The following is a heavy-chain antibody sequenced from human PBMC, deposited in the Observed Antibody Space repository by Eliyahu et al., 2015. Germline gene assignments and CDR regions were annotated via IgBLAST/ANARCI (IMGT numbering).Heavy chain of an antibody. J-gene: IGHJ6*02. Sequence: QVQLQQWGAGLLKPSETLSLTCAVYGGSFSGYYWAWIRQPPGKGLEWIGEINHSGSTNYNPSLKSRVTISVDTSKNQFSLKLSSVTAADTAVYYCARVHVRSGSRSYRVYYGMDVWGQGTTVTVSS. CDR3: ARVHVRSGSRSYRVYYGMDV. CDR1: GGSFSGYY. CDR2: INHSGST. V-gene: IGHV4-34*01. D-gene: IGHD1-26*01.